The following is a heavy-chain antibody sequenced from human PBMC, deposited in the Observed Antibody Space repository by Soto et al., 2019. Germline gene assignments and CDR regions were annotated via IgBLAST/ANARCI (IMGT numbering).Heavy chain of an antibody. Sequence: GGSLRLSCAASGFTFSSYGMHWVRQAPGKGLEWVAVISYDGSNKYYADSVKGRFTISRDNSKNTLYLQMNSLRAEDTAVYYCAKRGHYLFDYWGQGTLVTVS. CDR1: GFTFSSYG. CDR2: ISYDGSNK. J-gene: IGHJ4*02. CDR3: AKRGHYLFDY. D-gene: IGHD3-3*01. V-gene: IGHV3-30*18.